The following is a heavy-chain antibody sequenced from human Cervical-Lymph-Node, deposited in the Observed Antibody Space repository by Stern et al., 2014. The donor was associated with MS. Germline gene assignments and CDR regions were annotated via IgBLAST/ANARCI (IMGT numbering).Heavy chain of an antibody. CDR2: IVVGSGNT. D-gene: IGHD3-3*01. CDR1: GFTFTSSA. J-gene: IGHJ4*02. V-gene: IGHV1-58*01. Sequence: QMQLVQSGPEVKKPGTSVKVSCKASGFTFTSSAVQWVRQARGQRLEGIGWIVVGSGNTNYAQKFQERVTITRDMSTSTAYMELSSLRSEDTAVYYCAAYDFWSGSGRDYWGQGTLVTVSS. CDR3: AAYDFWSGSGRDY.